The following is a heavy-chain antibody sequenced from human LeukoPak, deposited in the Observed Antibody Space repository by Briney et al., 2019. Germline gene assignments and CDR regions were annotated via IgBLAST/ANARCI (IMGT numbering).Heavy chain of an antibody. J-gene: IGHJ4*02. D-gene: IGHD6-19*01. CDR3: ARLFAGVGPIAVAATRDY. V-gene: IGHV3-21*01. Sequence: GGSLRLPCAASGFTFSSYSMDWVRQAPGKGLEWVSSISSSSSYIYYADSVKGRFTISRDNAKNSLYLQMNSLRAEDTAVYYCARLFAGVGPIAVAATRDYWGQGTLVTVSS. CDR2: ISSSSSYI. CDR1: GFTFSSYS.